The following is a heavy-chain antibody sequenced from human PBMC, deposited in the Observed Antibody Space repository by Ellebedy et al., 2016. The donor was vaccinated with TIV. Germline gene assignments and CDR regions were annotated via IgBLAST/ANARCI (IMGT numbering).Heavy chain of an antibody. D-gene: IGHD7-27*01. Sequence: GESLKISXVASGITVSNNYMRWVRQAPGKGLEWVSLMYSTGITRYADSVKGRFTISRDNSQNTLFLQMNSLRTKDTAMYYCARDPPAINTRTWGWGQGTLVTVSA. V-gene: IGHV3-66*01. CDR1: GITVSNNY. CDR2: MYSTGIT. CDR3: ARDPPAINTRTWG. J-gene: IGHJ4*02.